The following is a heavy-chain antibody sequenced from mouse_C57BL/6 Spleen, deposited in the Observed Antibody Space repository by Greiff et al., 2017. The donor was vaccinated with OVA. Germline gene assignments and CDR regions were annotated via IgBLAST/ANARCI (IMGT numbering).Heavy chain of an antibody. CDR2: IRSNSSNYST. J-gene: IGHJ4*01. V-gene: IGHV10-3*01. D-gene: IGHD6-1*01. CDR3: VREPTVYYAMDY. CDR1: GFTFNTYA. Sequence: EVQGVESGGGLVQPKGSLKLSCAASGFTFNTYAMHWVRQAPGKGMEWVAVIRSNSSNYSTYYADSVKDRFTISRDDSQSMLYLQMNNLKTEDTAMYYCVREPTVYYAMDYWGQGTSVTVSS.